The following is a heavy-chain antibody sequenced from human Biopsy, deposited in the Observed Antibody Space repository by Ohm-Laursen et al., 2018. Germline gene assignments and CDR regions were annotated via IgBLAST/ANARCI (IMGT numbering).Heavy chain of an antibody. CDR2: IYYTGST. V-gene: IGHV4-59*08. J-gene: IGHJ4*02. CDR3: ARRGSGGRSFDY. D-gene: IGHD2-15*01. Sequence: SETLSLTCTVSRDSISNYYWTWIRQSPGKGLEWIGYIYYTGSTNYNPSVKSRVTISADTSKNQFSLKLGSVTVADTAVFYCARRGSGGRSFDYWGQGSLVTVSS. CDR1: RDSISNYY.